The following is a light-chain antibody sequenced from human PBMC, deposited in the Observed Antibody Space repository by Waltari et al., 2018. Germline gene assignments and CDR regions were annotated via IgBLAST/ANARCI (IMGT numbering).Light chain of an antibody. J-gene: IGKJ3*01. CDR1: QSVSSY. CDR3: QQRSNWSIT. V-gene: IGKV3-11*01. Sequence: EILLTQYPATLSLSPGERATLPCRASQSVSSYLAWYRQKPGQAPRLLINDASNRATGISPRFSGSGSGTDFTLTISSLEPEDFAVYYCQQRSNWSITFGPGTKVDIK. CDR2: DAS.